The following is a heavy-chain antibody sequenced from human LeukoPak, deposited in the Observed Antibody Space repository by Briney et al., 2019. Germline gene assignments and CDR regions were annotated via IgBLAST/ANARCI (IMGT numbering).Heavy chain of an antibody. J-gene: IGHJ3*02. CDR2: IYHSGST. Sequence: PSETLSLTCAVSGDSISSSKWWSWVRQPPGKGLEWIGEIYHSGSTNYNPSLKSRVTISVDKSKNQFSLKLSSVTAADTAVYYCAKGYSGSYDAFDIWGQGTMVTVSS. D-gene: IGHD1-26*01. CDR1: GDSISSSKW. V-gene: IGHV4-4*02. CDR3: AKGYSGSYDAFDI.